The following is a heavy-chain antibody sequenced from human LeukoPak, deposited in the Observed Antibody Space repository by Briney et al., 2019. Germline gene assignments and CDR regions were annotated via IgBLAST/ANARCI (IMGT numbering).Heavy chain of an antibody. CDR1: GFTFSSYA. CDR2: ISGSGGST. Sequence: GGSLRLSCAASGFTFSSYAMSWVRQAPGKGLEWVSAISGSGGSTYYADSVKGRFTISRDNSKNTLYLQMNSLRAEDTAVYYCAKEHYDYVWGSYRFGSFDYWGQGTLVTVSS. V-gene: IGHV3-23*01. D-gene: IGHD3-16*02. J-gene: IGHJ4*02. CDR3: AKEHYDYVWGSYRFGSFDY.